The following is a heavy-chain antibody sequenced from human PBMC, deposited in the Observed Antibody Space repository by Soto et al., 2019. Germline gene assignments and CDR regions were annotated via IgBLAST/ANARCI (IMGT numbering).Heavy chain of an antibody. D-gene: IGHD3-10*01. CDR1: CYSISSGYY. V-gene: IGHV4-38-2*02. CDR2: IYHSGST. CDR3: ARDGITMVRGGNGMDV. Sequence: PSETLSLTCAVSCYSISSGYYWGWIRQPPGKGLEWIGSIYHSGSTYYNPSLKSRVTISVDTSKNQFSLKLSSVTAADTAVYYCARDGITMVRGGNGMDVWGQGTTVTVSS. J-gene: IGHJ6*02.